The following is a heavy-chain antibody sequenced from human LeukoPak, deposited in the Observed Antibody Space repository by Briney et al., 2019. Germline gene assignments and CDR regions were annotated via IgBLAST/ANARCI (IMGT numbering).Heavy chain of an antibody. D-gene: IGHD4-17*01. CDR1: GFTFSTYW. CDR3: ARGEFGDLRYDY. J-gene: IGHJ4*02. CDR2: IRADGSVR. Sequence: GGSLRLSCAASGFTFSTYWMSWVRQAPGEGLEWVANIRADGSVRFYVDSVEGRFTIFRDNAKNSLYLQMNSLRVEDTAMYYCARGEFGDLRYDYWGQGSLVTVSS. V-gene: IGHV3-7*03.